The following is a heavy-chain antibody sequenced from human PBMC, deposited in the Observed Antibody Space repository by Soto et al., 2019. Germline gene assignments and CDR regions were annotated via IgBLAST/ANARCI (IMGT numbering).Heavy chain of an antibody. J-gene: IGHJ5*02. CDR3: ARAISGYVT. V-gene: IGHV1-3*04. Sequence: QVQLVQSGAEVKKPGASVKVSCKASGITYTTYAIHWVRQAPGQGLECMGWINTGNGNTRYSQRFQGRVTLTTDTSASTAYMDLSSLKSEDTAVYYCARAISGYVTWGQGTLITVSS. CDR2: INTGNGNT. CDR1: GITYTTYA. D-gene: IGHD5-12*01.